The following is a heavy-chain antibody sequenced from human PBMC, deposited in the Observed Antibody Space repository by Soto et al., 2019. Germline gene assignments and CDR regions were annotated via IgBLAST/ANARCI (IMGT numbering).Heavy chain of an antibody. Sequence: PGGSLRLSCAGSGFKFADYALAWVRQAPGKGLEWVTSISGAAHGSFTADSVRGRFTVSRDNSKDTLFLQMNNLRAEDTAIYYCAKTPMEPLGTHFFDLWGQGTLVTVSS. V-gene: IGHV3-23*01. CDR2: ISGAAHGS. J-gene: IGHJ4*02. CDR3: AKTPMEPLGTHFFDL. CDR1: GFKFADYA. D-gene: IGHD1-1*01.